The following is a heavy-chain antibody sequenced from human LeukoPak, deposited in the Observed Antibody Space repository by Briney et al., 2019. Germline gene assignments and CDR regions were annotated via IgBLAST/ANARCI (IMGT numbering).Heavy chain of an antibody. CDR2: ISSSSSYI. J-gene: IGHJ5*02. V-gene: IGHV3-21*01. D-gene: IGHD3-3*01. CDR3: ARSHYDFWSGYSAGFDP. Sequence: GGSLRLSCAASGFTFSSYSMNWVRQAPGKGLEWVSSISSSSSYIYYADSVKGRFTISRDNAKNSLYLQMNSLRAEDTAVYYCARSHYDFWSGYSAGFDPWGRGTLVTVSS. CDR1: GFTFSSYS.